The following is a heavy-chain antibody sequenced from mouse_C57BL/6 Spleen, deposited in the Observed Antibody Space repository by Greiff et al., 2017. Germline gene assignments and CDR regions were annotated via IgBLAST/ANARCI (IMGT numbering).Heavy chain of an antibody. CDR3: ARPYSNYYFDY. CDR2: IDPSDSYT. CDR1: GYTFTSYW. V-gene: IGHV1-59*01. D-gene: IGHD2-5*01. Sequence: QVQLQQPGAALVRPGPSVTLSCKASGYTFTSYWMHWVKQRPGQGLEWIGVIDPSDSYTNYNQKFTGKATLTVDTSSSTAYMQLSSLPSEDSAVYYCARPYSNYYFDYWGKGTTLTVSS. J-gene: IGHJ2*01.